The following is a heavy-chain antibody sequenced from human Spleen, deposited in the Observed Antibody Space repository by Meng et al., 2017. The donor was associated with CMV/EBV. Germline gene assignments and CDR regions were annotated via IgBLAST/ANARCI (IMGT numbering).Heavy chain of an antibody. V-gene: IGHV3-21*01. CDR3: ARGPRDCSSTSCLNWFDP. CDR1: GFSFSSFA. J-gene: IGHJ5*02. D-gene: IGHD2-2*01. CDR2: ISPSSSYI. Sequence: GESLKISCAASGFSFSSFAMNWVRQGPGKGLEWVSSISPSSSYIYYADSVNGRFTISRDNAKNSLHLQMDSLRAEDTALYYCARGPRDCSSTSCLNWFDPWGQGTPVTVSS.